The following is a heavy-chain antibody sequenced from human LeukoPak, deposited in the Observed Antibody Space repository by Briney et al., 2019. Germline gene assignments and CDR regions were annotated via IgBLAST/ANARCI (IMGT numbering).Heavy chain of an antibody. J-gene: IGHJ4*02. V-gene: IGHV3-21*01. CDR1: GFTFSSYS. CDR3: ARGWLGIVATINY. CDR2: ISSSSSYI. Sequence: GGSLRLSCAASGFTFSSYSMNWVRQAPGKGLEWVSSISSSSSYIYYADSVKGRFTISRDNAKNSLYLQMNSLRAEDTAVYYCARGWLGIVATINYWGQGTLVTVSS. D-gene: IGHD5-12*01.